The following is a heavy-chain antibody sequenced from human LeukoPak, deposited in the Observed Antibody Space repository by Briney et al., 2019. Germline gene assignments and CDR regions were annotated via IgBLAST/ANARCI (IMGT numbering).Heavy chain of an antibody. CDR3: ARDGIAASFYYYYMDV. CDR1: GSTFRSPG. D-gene: IGHD6-13*01. CDR2: ISFDGNKK. J-gene: IGHJ6*03. Sequence: PGGPLNLPGVPPGSTFRSPGSNWARKPPAKGREGLQVISFDGNKKYYIESVKGRFSISRDNSKNTLYLQMNSLRAEDTAVYYCARDGIAASFYYYYMDVWGKGTTVTVSS. V-gene: IGHV3-30*03.